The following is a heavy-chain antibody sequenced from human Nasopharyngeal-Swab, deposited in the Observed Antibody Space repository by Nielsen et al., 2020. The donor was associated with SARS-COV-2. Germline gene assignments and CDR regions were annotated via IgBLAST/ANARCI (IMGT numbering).Heavy chain of an antibody. V-gene: IGHV3-21*06. J-gene: IGHJ6*02. D-gene: IGHD6-13*01. CDR2: ISGSNNYT. CDR3: AREGGRFSSTWYYYSYGMDV. Sequence: WIRQPPGKGLEWVASISGSNNYTYYADPVEGRFTISRDNAKNSLFLQVNSQRAEDTAVYYCAREGGRFSSTWYYYSYGMDVWGQGTTVTVSS.